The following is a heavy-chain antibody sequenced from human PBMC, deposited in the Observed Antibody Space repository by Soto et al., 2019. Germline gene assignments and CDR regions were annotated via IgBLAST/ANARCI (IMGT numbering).Heavy chain of an antibody. J-gene: IGHJ4*02. CDR3: ARAREGALLFDY. Sequence: GGSLRLSGSASGFTFSSYEMNWVRQAPGKGLEWVSHISSSGSTIYYADSVKGRFTISRDNAKNSLYLQMNSLRAEDTAVYYCARAREGALLFDYWGQGTLVTVSS. D-gene: IGHD1-26*01. CDR1: GFTFSSYE. V-gene: IGHV3-48*03. CDR2: ISSSGSTI.